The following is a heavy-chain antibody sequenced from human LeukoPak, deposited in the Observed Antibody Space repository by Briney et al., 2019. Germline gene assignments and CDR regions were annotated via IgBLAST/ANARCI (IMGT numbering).Heavy chain of an antibody. D-gene: IGHD3-10*01. J-gene: IGHJ4*02. Sequence: SETLSLTCTVAGGSISSSSYSWGWIRQPPGKGLEWIGRIYYSGSTYYNPSLKSRVTISVDTSKNQFSLKLSSVTAADTAVYYCARLEYYYQHRFDYWGQGTLVTVSS. CDR1: GGSISSSSYS. CDR2: IYYSGST. V-gene: IGHV4-39*01. CDR3: ARLEYYYQHRFDY.